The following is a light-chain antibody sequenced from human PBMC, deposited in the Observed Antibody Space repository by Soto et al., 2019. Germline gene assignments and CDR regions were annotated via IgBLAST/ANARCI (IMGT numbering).Light chain of an antibody. CDR3: QQYNSYS. J-gene: IGKJ1*01. CDR1: QTISSW. CDR2: KAS. Sequence: DIQMTQSPSTLSGSVGDRVTITCRAIQTISSWLAWYQQKPGKAPKLLIYKASTLKSGVPSRFSGSGSGTEFTLTISSLQPDDFATYYCQQYNSYSFGQGTKVDI. V-gene: IGKV1-5*03.